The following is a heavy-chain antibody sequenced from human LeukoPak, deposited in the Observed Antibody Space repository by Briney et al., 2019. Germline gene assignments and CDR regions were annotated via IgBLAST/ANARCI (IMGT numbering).Heavy chain of an antibody. CDR3: ARTTDGYNGTPVY. CDR2: ISKDGTYK. D-gene: IGHD5-24*01. Sequence: PGGSLRLSCAASRFTFSSYAMSWVRQAPGKGLEWVAVISKDGTYKYFSDSVKGRFTVSRDNSKNTLYLQMNSLRAEDTAVYFCARTTDGYNGTPVYWGLGTLVTVSS. J-gene: IGHJ4*02. V-gene: IGHV3-30*04. CDR1: RFTFSSYA.